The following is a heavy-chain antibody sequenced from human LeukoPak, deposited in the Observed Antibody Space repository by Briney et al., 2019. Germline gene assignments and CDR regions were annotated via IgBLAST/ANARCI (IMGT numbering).Heavy chain of an antibody. CDR2: INTDGSST. CDR1: GFSFSNYW. Sequence: GGSLRLSCAASGFSFSNYWMYWVRQAPEKGLVWVSRINTDGSSTSYADSVKGRFTISRDNAKNTLYLQMNSLRAEDTAVYYCARGGTFDQWGQGTLVTVSS. CDR3: ARGGTFDQ. J-gene: IGHJ4*02. V-gene: IGHV3-74*01. D-gene: IGHD5-12*01.